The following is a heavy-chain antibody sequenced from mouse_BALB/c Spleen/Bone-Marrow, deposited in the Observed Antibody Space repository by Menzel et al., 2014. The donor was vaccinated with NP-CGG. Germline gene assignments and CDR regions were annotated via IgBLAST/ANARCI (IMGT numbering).Heavy chain of an antibody. Sequence: VQLHQSGPDLVKPSQSLSLTCTVTGYSITSGYGWHWIRQFPGNKLEWMGYIHYSGSTNYNPSLKSRISITRDTSKNQFFLQLNSVTTEDTATYYCAREARTTARFAYWGQGTLATVSA. D-gene: IGHD1-2*01. J-gene: IGHJ3*01. CDR1: GYSITSGYG. V-gene: IGHV3-1*02. CDR2: IHYSGST. CDR3: AREARTTARFAY.